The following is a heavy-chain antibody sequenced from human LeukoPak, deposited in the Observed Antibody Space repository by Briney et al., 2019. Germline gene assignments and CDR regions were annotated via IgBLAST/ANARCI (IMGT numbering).Heavy chain of an antibody. V-gene: IGHV3-23*01. Sequence: GGSLRLSCAASGFTFSSYAMSWVRQAPGKGLEWVSAISGSGGSTYYADSVKGRFTISRDNSKNTLYLQTNSLRAEDTAVYYCAKTNRLTTVTTKVDYWGQGTLVTVSS. CDR3: AKTNRLTTVTTKVDY. CDR1: GFTFSSYA. J-gene: IGHJ4*02. CDR2: ISGSGGST. D-gene: IGHD4-17*01.